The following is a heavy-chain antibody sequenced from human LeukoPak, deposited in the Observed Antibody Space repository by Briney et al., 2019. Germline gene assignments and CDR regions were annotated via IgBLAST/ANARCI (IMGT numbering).Heavy chain of an antibody. CDR2: INNSGST. J-gene: IGHJ4*02. V-gene: IGHV4-34*01. D-gene: IGHD6-19*01. CDR1: GGSFSGYY. CDR3: ARRIGSGWKN. Sequence: PSETLSLTCAVYGGSFSGYYWSWIRQPPGKGLEWIGEINNSGSTNYNPSLKSRVTISVDTSKNQFSLKLSSVTAADTAVYYCARRIGSGWKNWGQGTLVTVSS.